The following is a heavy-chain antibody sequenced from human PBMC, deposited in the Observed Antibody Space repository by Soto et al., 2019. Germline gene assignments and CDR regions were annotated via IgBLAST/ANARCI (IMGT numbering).Heavy chain of an antibody. J-gene: IGHJ4*02. V-gene: IGHV3-13*01. CDR1: GFTFSSYD. CDR2: IGTAGDT. D-gene: IGHD6-25*01. Sequence: VQLVESGGGLVQPGGSLRLSCAASGFTFSSYDMHWVRQPPGKGLEWVSAIGTAGDTYYPGYVKGRITISRDNAKNSLYLQMNSLTAGDTAVYYCARCGRGYYFFDYWGQGTLVTVSS. CDR3: ARCGRGYYFFDY.